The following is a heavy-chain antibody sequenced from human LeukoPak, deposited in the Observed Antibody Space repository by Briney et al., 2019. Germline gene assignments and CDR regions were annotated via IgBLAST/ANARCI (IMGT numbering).Heavy chain of an antibody. Sequence: GGSLRLSCAASGFTFSSYSMNWVRQAPGKGLEWVAVISYDGSNKFYADSVKGRFTISRDDSENTLYLQMNSLRTEDTAVYYCAKDWEYCGGGSCYSGSGYWGQGTLVTVSS. V-gene: IGHV3-30*18. CDR3: AKDWEYCGGGSCYSGSGY. J-gene: IGHJ4*02. CDR2: ISYDGSNK. D-gene: IGHD2-15*01. CDR1: GFTFSSYS.